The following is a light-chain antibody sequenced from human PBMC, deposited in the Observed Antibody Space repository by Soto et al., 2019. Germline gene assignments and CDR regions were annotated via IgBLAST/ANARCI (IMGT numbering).Light chain of an antibody. Sequence: DIQMTQSPSTLSASVGDRVTIICRASQSISNWLAWYQQKPGNVPKLLIYHVSNLENGGLSRFSGSGSGTEFTLTITSRQPDDLATYYCQQDNSGSWKFGQGTKVEIK. CDR3: QQDNSGSWK. CDR1: QSISNW. J-gene: IGKJ1*01. V-gene: IGKV1-5*02. CDR2: HVS.